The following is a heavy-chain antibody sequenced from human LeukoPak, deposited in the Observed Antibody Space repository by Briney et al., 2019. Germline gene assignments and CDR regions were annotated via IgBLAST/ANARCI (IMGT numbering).Heavy chain of an antibody. V-gene: IGHV1-2*02. CDR1: GYTFTGYY. CDR2: INPNSGGT. CDR3: ARDRVATIPPNWFDP. Sequence: ASVKVSCKASGYTFTGYYMHWVRQAPGQGLEWMGWINPNSGGTNYAQEFQGRVTMTRDTSISTAYMELSRLRSDDTAVYYCARDRVATIPPNWFDPWGQGTLVTVSS. J-gene: IGHJ5*02. D-gene: IGHD5-12*01.